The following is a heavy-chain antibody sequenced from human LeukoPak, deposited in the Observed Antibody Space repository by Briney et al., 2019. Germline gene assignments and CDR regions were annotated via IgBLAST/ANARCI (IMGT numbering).Heavy chain of an antibody. D-gene: IGHD4-17*01. CDR1: GCSISSSSYY. J-gene: IGHJ6*03. CDR2: IYYSGST. V-gene: IGHV4-39*02. CDR3: ASVPTPPHYYYYMDV. Sequence: PSETLSLSCTVSGCSISSSSYYWGWLRQPPGPGLEWITSIYYSGSTYYNPSLKSRVTISVDTSKHHCSLQLSSVTAAYTPVYYCASVPTPPHYYYYMDVWGKGTTVSVSS.